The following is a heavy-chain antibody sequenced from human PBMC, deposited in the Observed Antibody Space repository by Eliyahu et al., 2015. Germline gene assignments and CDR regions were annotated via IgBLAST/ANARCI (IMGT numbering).Heavy chain of an antibody. CDR1: GXXFSSYT. Sequence: EVQLLXSGGGLVQPGGSLRLSCXASGXXFSSYTRXWVRQAPGKGLEWVXSISGSGSPTYDSDSMKGRFTISRDNSMNTLHLQMNSLRAEDTAIYYCARGMDSSLVRIADYWGQGTLVTVSS. CDR3: ARGMDSSLVRIADY. J-gene: IGHJ4*02. D-gene: IGHD5-18*01. V-gene: IGHV3-23*01. CDR2: ISGSGSPT.